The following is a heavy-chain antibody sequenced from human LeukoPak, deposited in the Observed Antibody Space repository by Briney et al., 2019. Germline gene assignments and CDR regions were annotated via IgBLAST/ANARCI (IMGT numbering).Heavy chain of an antibody. Sequence: SETLSLTCTVSGGSISSYYWSWIRQPPGKGLEWIGYIYYNGSTNYNPSLKSRVTMSVDTSKNQFSLKLSSVTAADTAVYYCARAPYYDSSGYSAVDYWAREPWSPSPQ. CDR2: IYYNGST. CDR3: ARAPYYDSSGYSAVDY. CDR1: GGSISSYY. D-gene: IGHD3-22*01. V-gene: IGHV4-59*12. J-gene: IGHJ4*02.